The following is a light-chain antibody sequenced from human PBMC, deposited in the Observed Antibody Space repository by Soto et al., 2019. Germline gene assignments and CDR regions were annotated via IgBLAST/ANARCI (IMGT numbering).Light chain of an antibody. CDR2: DVS. Sequence: QSALTQPRSVSGSPGQSVTISCTGTSSDVGGYNYVSWYQQHPGKAPKVMIYDVSKRPSGVTDRFSGSKSGNTASLTISGHQAEDEADYYCCSYAGSYSYVFGTGTKLTVL. CDR3: CSYAGSYSYV. J-gene: IGLJ1*01. V-gene: IGLV2-11*01. CDR1: SSDVGGYNY.